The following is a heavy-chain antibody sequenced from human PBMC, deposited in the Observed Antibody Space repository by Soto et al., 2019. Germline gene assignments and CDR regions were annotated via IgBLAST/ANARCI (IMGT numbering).Heavy chain of an antibody. CDR1: GYTFTGYY. CDR2: INPNSGGT. J-gene: IGHJ6*02. V-gene: IGHV1-2*04. D-gene: IGHD3-10*01. CDR3: ARPMVRGHYYGMDV. Sequence: AASVKVSCKASGYTFTGYYMHWVRQAPGQGLEWMGWINPNSGGTNYAQKFQGWVTMTRDTSISTAYMELSRLRSDDTAVYYCARPMVRGHYYGMDVWGQGTTVTVSS.